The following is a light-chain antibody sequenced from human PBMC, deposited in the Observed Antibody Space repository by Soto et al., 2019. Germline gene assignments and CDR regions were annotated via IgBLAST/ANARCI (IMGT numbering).Light chain of an antibody. Sequence: EIVLTQSPGTLSLSLGERATLSCRASQSIDHNYLAWYQQKPGQAPRVLIYGASIRPTATPDRFSGSGSGADFTLTISRLEPEDFGVYYCQHYGSSPPFTFGPGTKVDIK. V-gene: IGKV3-20*01. CDR3: QHYGSSPPFT. CDR1: QSIDHNY. CDR2: GAS. J-gene: IGKJ3*01.